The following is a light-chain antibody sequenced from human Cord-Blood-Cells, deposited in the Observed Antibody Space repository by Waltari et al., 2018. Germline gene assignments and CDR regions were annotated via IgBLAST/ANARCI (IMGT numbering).Light chain of an antibody. CDR1: SGDVGSYNR. Sequence: QSALTQPPSVSGSPGQSVTISCTGTSGDVGSYNRVSWYQQPPGTAPKLMIYEVSNRPSGVPDRCSGSKSGNTASLTISGLQADDEADYYCSSYTSSSTYVFGTGTKVTVL. J-gene: IGLJ1*01. CDR2: EVS. V-gene: IGLV2-18*02. CDR3: SSYTSSSTYV.